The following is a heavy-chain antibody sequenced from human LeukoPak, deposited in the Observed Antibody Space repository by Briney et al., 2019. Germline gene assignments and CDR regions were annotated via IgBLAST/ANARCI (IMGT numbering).Heavy chain of an antibody. CDR3: ARGIVLMVYAS. CDR1: GGSISSYY. J-gene: IGHJ5*02. V-gene: IGHV4-59*01. D-gene: IGHD2-8*01. Sequence: SETLSLTCTVSGGSISSYYWSWIRQPPGKGLDWIGYIYYSGSTNYTPSLKSRVTISVDTSKNQFSLKLSSVTAADTAVYYCARGIVLMVYASWGQGTLVTVSS. CDR2: IYYSGST.